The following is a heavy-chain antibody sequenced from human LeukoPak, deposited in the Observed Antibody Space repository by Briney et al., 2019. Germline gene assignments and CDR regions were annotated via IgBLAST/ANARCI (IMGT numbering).Heavy chain of an antibody. CDR1: GGSFSGYY. V-gene: IGHV4-34*01. D-gene: IGHD5-12*01. J-gene: IGHJ6*03. Sequence: PSETLSLTCAVYGGSFSGYYWSWIRQPPGKGLEWIGEINHSGSTNYNPSLKSRVTISVDTSKNQFSLKLSFVTAADTAVYYCARGAPVATISHYYYMDVWGKGTTVTVSS. CDR3: ARGAPVATISHYYYMDV. CDR2: INHSGST.